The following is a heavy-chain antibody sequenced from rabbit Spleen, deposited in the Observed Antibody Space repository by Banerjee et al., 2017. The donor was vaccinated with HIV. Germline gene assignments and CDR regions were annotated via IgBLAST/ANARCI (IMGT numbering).Heavy chain of an antibody. CDR3: AQTAGANTADALDL. CDR1: RFSFSSIFW. V-gene: IGHV1S45*01. Sequence: QQQLEESGGGLVKPGGTLTLTCTASRFSFSSIFWICWVRQAPGKGLEWIACIDTGDGHTYYASWAKGRFTISKTSSTTVTLQMTSLTAADTATYFCAQTAGANTADALDLWGPGTLVTVS. J-gene: IGHJ4*01. CDR2: IDTGDGHT. D-gene: IGHD4-2*01.